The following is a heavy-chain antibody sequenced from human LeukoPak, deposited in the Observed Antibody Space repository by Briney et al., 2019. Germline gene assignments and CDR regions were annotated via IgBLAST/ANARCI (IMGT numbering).Heavy chain of an antibody. D-gene: IGHD2-2*02. CDR2: INHSGST. CDR3: ASRYFCSSTSCYTFDY. CDR1: GEPFNGYY. V-gene: IGHV4-34*01. J-gene: IGHJ4*02. Sequence: PSETLSLTCAVYGEPFNGYYWNWIRQSPGKGLEWIGEINHSGSTNYNPSLKSRVTISVDTSKNQFSLKLNSVTAAGTAVYYCASRYFCSSTSCYTFDYWGQGTLVTVSS.